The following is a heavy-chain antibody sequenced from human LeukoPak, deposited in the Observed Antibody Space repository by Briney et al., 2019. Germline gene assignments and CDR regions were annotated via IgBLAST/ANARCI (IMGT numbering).Heavy chain of an antibody. V-gene: IGHV1-8*03. J-gene: IGHJ3*02. CDR1: GGTFSSYA. D-gene: IGHD2-2*01. CDR2: ISAYNGNT. CDR3: ARGYQGAFDI. Sequence: GSSVKVSCKASGGTFSSYAISWVRQAPGQGLEWMGWISAYNGNTNYAQKFQGRVTITRNTSISTAYMELSSLRSEDTAVYYCARGYQGAFDIWGQGTMVTVSS.